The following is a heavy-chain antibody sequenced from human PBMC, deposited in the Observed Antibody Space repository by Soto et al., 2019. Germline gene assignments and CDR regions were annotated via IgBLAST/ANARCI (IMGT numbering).Heavy chain of an antibody. CDR1: GYTFNSNG. CDR2: VSAYNGNS. CDR3: ARGFIAIPTTWSAPDY. Sequence: QVQLVQSGAEVKKPGASVKVSCKASGYTFNSNGFSWVRQAPGQGLEWMGWVSAYNGNSNYAQKFQGRVTMTTDTSTTTAFMELSSLTSDDTAVYYCARGFIAIPTTWSAPDYWGQGTLVTVSS. V-gene: IGHV1-18*04. D-gene: IGHD1-26*01. J-gene: IGHJ4*02.